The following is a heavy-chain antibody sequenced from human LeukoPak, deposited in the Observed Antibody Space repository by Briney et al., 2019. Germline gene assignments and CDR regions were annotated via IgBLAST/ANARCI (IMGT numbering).Heavy chain of an antibody. D-gene: IGHD2-15*01. CDR1: GFTFDIYA. J-gene: IGHJ4*02. Sequence: GGSLRLSCAASGFTFDIYAMHWVRQAPGKGLEWVAVMSYDGSNKYYADSVRGRFTISRDNSRNTLHLQMSSLRVADTAVYYCARDQVELCSSGSCYVIDNWGPGTLVAVSS. CDR3: ARDQVELCSSGSCYVIDN. V-gene: IGHV3-30*04. CDR2: MSYDGSNK.